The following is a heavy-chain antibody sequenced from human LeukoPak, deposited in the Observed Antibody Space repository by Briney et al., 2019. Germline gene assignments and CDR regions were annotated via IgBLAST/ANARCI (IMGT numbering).Heavy chain of an antibody. V-gene: IGHV4-59*01. CDR1: GGSISSYY. D-gene: IGHD2-2*01. J-gene: IGHJ6*03. CDR3: ARGAGPAAMSYYYYYMDV. Sequence: PSETLSLTCTASGGSISSYYWSWIRQPPGKGLEWIGYIYYSGSTNYNPSLKSRVTISVDTSKNQFSLKLSSVTAADTAVYYCARGAGPAAMSYYYYYMDVWGKGTTVTISS. CDR2: IYYSGST.